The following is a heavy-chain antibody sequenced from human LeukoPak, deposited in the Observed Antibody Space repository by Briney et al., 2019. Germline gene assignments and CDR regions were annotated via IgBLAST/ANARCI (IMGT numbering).Heavy chain of an antibody. D-gene: IGHD3-10*01. CDR1: GFTFSSYS. Sequence: GGSLRLSCAASGFTFSSYSMNWVRQAPGKGLEWVSSISSSSSYIYYADSVKGRFTISRDNAKNSLYLQMNSLRAEDTAVYYCVRGRFGEFLPFDYWGQGTLVTVSS. CDR3: VRGRFGEFLPFDY. CDR2: ISSSSSYI. J-gene: IGHJ4*02. V-gene: IGHV3-21*01.